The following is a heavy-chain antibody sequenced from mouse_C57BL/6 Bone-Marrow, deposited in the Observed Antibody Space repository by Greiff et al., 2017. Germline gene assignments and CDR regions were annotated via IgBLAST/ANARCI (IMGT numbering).Heavy chain of an antibody. Sequence: QVQLQQSGAELAKPGASVKLSCKASGYTFTSYWMHWVKQRTGQGLEWIGYINPSSGYTKYNQKFKDKATLTADNSSSTAYMQLSSLTNEDSAVYYCGPNYAMDYWGQGTSVTVSS. CDR3: GPNYAMDY. CDR1: GYTFTSYW. J-gene: IGHJ4*01. CDR2: INPSSGYT. D-gene: IGHD6-5*01. V-gene: IGHV1-7*01.